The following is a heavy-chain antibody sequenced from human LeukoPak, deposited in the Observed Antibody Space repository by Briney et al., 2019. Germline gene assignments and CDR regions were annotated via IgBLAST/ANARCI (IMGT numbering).Heavy chain of an antibody. CDR3: ARSRRGYYMDV. V-gene: IGHV1-8*02. CDR2: MNPGSGDT. J-gene: IGHJ6*03. CDR1: GYTFSNFD. Sequence: GSSVKVSCKASGYTFSNFDVNWVRQAPGQGLEWVAWMNPGSGDTGYEGKFQARLTMSRNTSITTASMELSSLTSEDTAVYYCARSRRGYYMDVWGKGTTVIVSS.